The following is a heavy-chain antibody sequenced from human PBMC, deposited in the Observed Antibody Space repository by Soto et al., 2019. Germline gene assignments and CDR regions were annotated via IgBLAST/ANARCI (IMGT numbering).Heavy chain of an antibody. CDR2: INPSSGGT. Sequence: SVKVSCKASGYPFTGPYIYWVRQAPGQGLEWMGWINPSSGGTEFAEKFQGRVTVTRDTSIRAVFLELNSLTSDDTGVYFCARDFRTYSHGVDVWG. J-gene: IGHJ6*02. CDR3: ARDFRTYSHGVDV. CDR1: GYPFTGPY. D-gene: IGHD4-4*01. V-gene: IGHV1-2*02.